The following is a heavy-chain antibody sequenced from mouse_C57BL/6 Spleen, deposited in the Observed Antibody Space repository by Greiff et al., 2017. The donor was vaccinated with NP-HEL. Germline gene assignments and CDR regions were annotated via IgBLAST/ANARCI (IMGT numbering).Heavy chain of an antibody. V-gene: IGHV1-66*01. CDR3: ARLRDYGYYFDY. Sequence: QVHVKQSGPELVKPGASVKISCKASGYSFTSYYIHWVKQRPGQGLEWIGWIYPGSGNTKYNEKFKGKATLTADTSSSTAYMQLSSLTSEDSAVYYCARLRDYGYYFDYWGQGTTLTVSS. D-gene: IGHD2-4*01. J-gene: IGHJ2*01. CDR1: GYSFTSYY. CDR2: IYPGSGNT.